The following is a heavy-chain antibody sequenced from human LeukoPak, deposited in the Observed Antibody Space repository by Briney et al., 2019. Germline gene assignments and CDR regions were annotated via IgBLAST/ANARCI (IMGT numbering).Heavy chain of an antibody. CDR3: ARSGRPETGMVSRPDLYHYMDV. J-gene: IGHJ6*03. V-gene: IGHV4-61*08. CDR2: IYYSGST. D-gene: IGHD5-18*01. CDR1: GGSISSGGYY. Sequence: PSETLSLTCAVSGGSISSGGYYWSWIRQPPGKGLEWIGYIYYSGSTNHNPSLKSRGTISIDTSKNQFSLKLSSVTAADTAVYYCARSGRPETGMVSRPDLYHYMDVWGKGTTVTVSS.